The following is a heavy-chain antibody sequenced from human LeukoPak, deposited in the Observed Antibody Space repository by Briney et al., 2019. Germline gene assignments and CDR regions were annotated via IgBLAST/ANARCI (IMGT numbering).Heavy chain of an antibody. CDR2: INSNGRST. D-gene: IGHD3-10*01. V-gene: IGHV3-74*01. CDR1: GFTFSSYW. CDR3: ARPSGSGSPYYGMDV. Sequence: GGSLRLSCAASGFTFSSYWMHWVRQAPGKGLVWVSRINSNGRSTSYADSVKGRFTISRDNAKNTLYLEMNNLRAEDTAVYYCARPSGSGSPYYGMDVWGQGTTVTVSS. J-gene: IGHJ6*02.